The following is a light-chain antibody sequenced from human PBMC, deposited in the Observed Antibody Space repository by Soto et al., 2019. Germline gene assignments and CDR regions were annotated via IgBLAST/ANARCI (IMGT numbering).Light chain of an antibody. Sequence: QVTQVPSYLSASVGDSVTITCRASQSISDCLNWYKQKPGEAPELLIYAASTLQSGVPSRFSGSGSGTDFTLTISSLQPEDSAAYYCQQSHSSPLTFGGGTKV. J-gene: IGKJ4*01. V-gene: IGKV1-39*01. CDR3: QQSHSSPLT. CDR1: QSISDC. CDR2: AAS.